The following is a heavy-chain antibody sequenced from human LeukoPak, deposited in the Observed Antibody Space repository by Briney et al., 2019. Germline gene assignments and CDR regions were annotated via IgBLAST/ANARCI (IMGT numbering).Heavy chain of an antibody. CDR1: GYIFTSNW. D-gene: IGHD3-10*01. CDR2: IYPGDSHT. V-gene: IGHV5-51*01. J-gene: IGHJ4*02. CDR3: ARQTRDGSGSRGYSFDF. Sequence: GESLKISCKGSGYIFTSNWIGWVRQMPGKGLEWMGIIYPGDSHTRYDPSFEGQVTISADKSISTAYLQWSSLKASDTAMYYCARQTRDGSGSRGYSFDFWGQGALVTVSS.